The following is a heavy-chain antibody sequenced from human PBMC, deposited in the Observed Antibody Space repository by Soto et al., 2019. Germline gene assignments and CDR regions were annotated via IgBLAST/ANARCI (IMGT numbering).Heavy chain of an antibody. CDR3: ARIIPRYCSSTSCYDY. Sequence: QVQLQQWGAGLLKPSETLSLTCAVYGGYFSGYYWSWIRQPPGKGLEWIGEINHSGNTNYNPSLKRRVTISVDTSKNQFSLKLSSVTAADTAVYYCARIIPRYCSSTSCYDYWGQGTLVTVSS. V-gene: IGHV4-34*01. CDR1: GGYFSGYY. J-gene: IGHJ4*02. D-gene: IGHD2-2*01. CDR2: INHSGNT.